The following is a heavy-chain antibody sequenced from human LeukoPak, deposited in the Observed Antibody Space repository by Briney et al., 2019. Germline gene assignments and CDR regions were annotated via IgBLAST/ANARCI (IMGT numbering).Heavy chain of an antibody. CDR2: ISGSGGST. V-gene: IGHV3-23*01. Sequence: PGGSLRLSCAASGFTFSSYGMSWVRQAPGKGLEWVSAISGSGGSTYYADSVKGRFTISRDNSKNTLYLQMNSLRAEDTAVYYCAKVSSYSNYYDYWGQGTLVTVSS. CDR1: GFTFSSYG. D-gene: IGHD4-11*01. J-gene: IGHJ4*02. CDR3: AKVSSYSNYYDY.